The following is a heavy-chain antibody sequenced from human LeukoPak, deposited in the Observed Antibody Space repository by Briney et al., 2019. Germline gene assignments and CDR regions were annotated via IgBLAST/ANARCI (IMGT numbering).Heavy chain of an antibody. CDR3: SRSLDY. J-gene: IGHJ4*02. CDR1: GFSFSDYW. V-gene: IGHV3-7*01. Sequence: GGSLRLSCAASGFSFSDYWMDWVRQAPGKGMEWVANIKQDGSEGYYADSVKGRFTISRDNAKSSLYLQMNSLRAEDTAVYYCSRSLDYWGQGALVTVSS. CDR2: IKQDGSEG.